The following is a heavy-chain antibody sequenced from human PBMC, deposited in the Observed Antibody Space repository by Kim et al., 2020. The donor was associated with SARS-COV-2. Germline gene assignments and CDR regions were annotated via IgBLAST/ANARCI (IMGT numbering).Heavy chain of an antibody. CDR2: IVPDGTGT. CDR3: SRELAGAGDF. J-gene: IGHJ4*02. V-gene: IGHV3-74*01. CDR1: GFTFSNSW. D-gene: IGHD1-26*01. Sequence: GGSLRLSCAASGFTFSNSWMHWVRLAPGKGLVWVSRIVPDGTGTTYADSVKGRFTISRDNARNTLYLQMTSLRAEDTGVYYCSRELAGAGDFWGQGTLVTVSS.